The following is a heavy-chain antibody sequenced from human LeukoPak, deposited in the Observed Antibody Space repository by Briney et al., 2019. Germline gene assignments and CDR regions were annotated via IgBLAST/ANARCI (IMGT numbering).Heavy chain of an antibody. CDR3: ARDEGDDSSGHDWFDP. CDR2: IYYSGST. D-gene: IGHD3-22*01. V-gene: IGHV4-59*01. CDR1: GGSISSYY. Sequence: SETLSLTCTVSGGSISSYYWSWIRQPPGKGLEWIGYIYYSGSTNYNPSLKSRVTISVDTSKNQFSLKLSSVTAADTAVYYCARDEGDDSSGHDWFDPWGQGTLVTVSS. J-gene: IGHJ5*02.